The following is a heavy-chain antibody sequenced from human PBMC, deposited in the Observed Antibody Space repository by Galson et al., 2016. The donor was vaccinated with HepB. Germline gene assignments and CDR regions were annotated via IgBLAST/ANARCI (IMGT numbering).Heavy chain of an antibody. D-gene: IGHD3-3*01. CDR3: ARHSRATFGEPNWFDP. Sequence: SLRLSCAASGFTFMSYNMNWVRQAPGKRPEWISYISATGTTIEYADSVKGRFTTPRDNAKDSLYVQMNSLRAEDTAVYYCARHSRATFGEPNWFDPWGQGTLVTVSS. CDR1: GFTFMSYN. CDR2: ISATGTTI. V-gene: IGHV3-48*01. J-gene: IGHJ5*02.